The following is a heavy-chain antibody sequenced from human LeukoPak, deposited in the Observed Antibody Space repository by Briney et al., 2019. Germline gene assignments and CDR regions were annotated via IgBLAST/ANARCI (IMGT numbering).Heavy chain of an antibody. V-gene: IGHV1-46*01. D-gene: IGHD3-10*01. CDR1: GYTFTSYY. Sequence: GASVKVSCKASGYTFTSYYMHWVRQAPGQGLEWMGIINPSGGSTSYAQKFQGRVTMTRDTSTSTVYMELSSLRSEDTAVYYCARGHSTLLWFGELQFPDYWGQGTLVTVSS. CDR2: INPSGGST. CDR3: ARGHSTLLWFGELQFPDY. J-gene: IGHJ4*02.